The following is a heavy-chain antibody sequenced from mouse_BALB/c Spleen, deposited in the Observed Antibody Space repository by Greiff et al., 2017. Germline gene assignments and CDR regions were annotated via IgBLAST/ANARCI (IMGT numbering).Heavy chain of an antibody. CDR1: GFSLTSYG. CDR2: IWAGGST. CDR3: ARGPYLSYYGSSYWYFDV. V-gene: IGHV2-9*02. Sequence: VQVVESGPGLVAPSQSLSITCTVSGFSLTSYGVHWVRQPPGKGLEWLGVIWAGGSTNYNSALMSRLSISKDNSKSQVFLKMNSLQTDDTAMYYCARGPYLSYYGSSYWYFDVWGAGTTVTVSS. D-gene: IGHD1-1*01. J-gene: IGHJ1*01.